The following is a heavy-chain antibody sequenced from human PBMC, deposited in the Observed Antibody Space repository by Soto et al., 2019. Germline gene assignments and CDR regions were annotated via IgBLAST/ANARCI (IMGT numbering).Heavy chain of an antibody. Sequence: GSVKVSCKVSGYTLTELSMHWVRQAPGKGLEWMGGFDPEDGETIYAQKFQGRVTMTEDTSTDTAYMELSSLRSEDTAVYYCATGQPGYCSSPSCYNWFDPWGQGTLVTVSS. J-gene: IGHJ5*02. CDR1: GYTLTELS. CDR2: FDPEDGET. V-gene: IGHV1-24*01. CDR3: ATGQPGYCSSPSCYNWFDP. D-gene: IGHD2-2*01.